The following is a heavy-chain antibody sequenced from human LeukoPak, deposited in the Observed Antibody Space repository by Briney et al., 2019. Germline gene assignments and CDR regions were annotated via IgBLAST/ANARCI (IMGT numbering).Heavy chain of an antibody. Sequence: SETLSLTCTVSGYSISSGYYWGWIRQPPGQGLEWIGSIHYSARIYYNPSLKSRLTISPDTSKNQFSLKLTSVTAADTAVYYCTREVRSAWASFDPWGQGTLVIVSS. J-gene: IGHJ5*02. CDR3: TREVRSAWASFDP. CDR1: GYSISSGYY. V-gene: IGHV4-38-2*02. D-gene: IGHD1-26*01. CDR2: IHYSARI.